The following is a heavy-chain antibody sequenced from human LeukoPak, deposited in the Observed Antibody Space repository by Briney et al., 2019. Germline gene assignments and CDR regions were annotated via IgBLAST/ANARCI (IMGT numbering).Heavy chain of an antibody. CDR1: GFTFSSYA. Sequence: GGSLRLSCAASGFTFSSYAMSWVRQAPGKGLEWVSAISGSGGSTYYADSVKGRFTISRDNPKNTVYLQMNSLRAEDTAVYYCAKVNSASYGSGSYYDWFDPWGQGTLVTVSS. CDR3: AKVNSASYGSGSYYDWFDP. J-gene: IGHJ5*02. CDR2: ISGSGGST. V-gene: IGHV3-23*01. D-gene: IGHD3-10*01.